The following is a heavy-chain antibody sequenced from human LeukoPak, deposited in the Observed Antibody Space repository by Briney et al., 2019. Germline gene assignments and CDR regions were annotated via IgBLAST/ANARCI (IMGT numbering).Heavy chain of an antibody. Sequence: ASVTVSCKASGYTFTDYDINWVRQATGQGLEWMGWMNPNSGNTGYAQKFQDRVIMTRDTSISTAYMELSSLRSEDTAVYYCAREDSSGFYWGQGTLVTVSS. CDR2: MNPNSGNT. CDR3: AREDSSGFY. J-gene: IGHJ4*02. V-gene: IGHV1-8*01. D-gene: IGHD3-22*01. CDR1: GYTFTDYD.